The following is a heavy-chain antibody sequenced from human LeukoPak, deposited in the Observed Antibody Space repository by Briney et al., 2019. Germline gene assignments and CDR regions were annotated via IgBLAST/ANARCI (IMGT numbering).Heavy chain of an antibody. CDR3: ARGSSGYYSIDY. V-gene: IGHV3-33*08. J-gene: IGHJ4*02. D-gene: IGHD3-22*01. Sequence: PGGSLRLSCAASGFTFSDYYMSWIRQAPGKGLEWVAVIWYDGSNKYYADSVKGRFTISRDNSKNTLYLQMNSLRAEDTAVYYCARGSSGYYSIDYWGQGTLVTVSS. CDR1: GFTFSDYY. CDR2: IWYDGSNK.